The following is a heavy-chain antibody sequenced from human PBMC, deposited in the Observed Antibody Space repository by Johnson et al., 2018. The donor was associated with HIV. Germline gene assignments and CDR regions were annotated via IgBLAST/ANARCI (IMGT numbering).Heavy chain of an antibody. CDR3: ARGEGRIPHAFDI. CDR1: GFTFSSYA. V-gene: IGHV3-64*01. CDR2: ISSNGGST. J-gene: IGHJ3*02. Sequence: VQLVESGGGLVQPGGSLRLSCAASGFTFSSYAMHWVRPAPGKGLEYVSAISSNGGSTYYANSVNGRFTISRDNSKNTLYLQMGSLRAEDMAVYYCARGEGRIPHAFDIWGQGTMVTVSS. D-gene: IGHD2-2*02.